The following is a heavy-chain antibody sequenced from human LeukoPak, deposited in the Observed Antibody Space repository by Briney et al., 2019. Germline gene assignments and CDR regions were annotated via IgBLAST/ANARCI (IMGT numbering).Heavy chain of an antibody. CDR2: IRYEGSNK. CDR1: GFTFSSYG. Sequence: PGGSLRLSCAASGFTFSSYGMHWVRQAPGKGLEWVAFIRYEGSNKYYADSVKGRFTISRDNSKNTLYLQMNSLRAEDTAVYYCARYYYDSSGYPHGFDYWGQGTLVTVSS. V-gene: IGHV3-30*02. CDR3: ARYYYDSSGYPHGFDY. J-gene: IGHJ4*02. D-gene: IGHD3-22*01.